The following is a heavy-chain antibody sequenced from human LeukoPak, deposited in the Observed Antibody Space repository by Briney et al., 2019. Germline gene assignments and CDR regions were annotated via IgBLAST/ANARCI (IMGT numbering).Heavy chain of an antibody. CDR3: AKATLVSCTGATCYPSDY. Sequence: GGSLRLSCAASGFTVSSTCLSWVRQAPGEGLEWVSFIYIGDNTYYADSVKGRFTISRDNFKNTLYLQMNSLRAEDTAVYYCAKATLVSCTGATCYPSDYWGQGILVTVSS. CDR2: IYIGDNT. D-gene: IGHD2-8*02. CDR1: GFTVSSTC. V-gene: IGHV3-53*01. J-gene: IGHJ4*02.